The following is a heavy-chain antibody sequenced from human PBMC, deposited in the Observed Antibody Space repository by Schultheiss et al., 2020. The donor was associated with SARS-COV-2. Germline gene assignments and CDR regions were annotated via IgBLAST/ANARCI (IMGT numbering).Heavy chain of an antibody. V-gene: IGHV3-21*01. Sequence: GGSLRLSCVASGFRLSNHGMTWVRQAPGRGLEWVSYISAGTRFLYYADSVEGRFTISRDNAKNSLYLQMNSLRAEDTAVYYCASLYVTSSVAWFDPWGQGTLVTVSS. CDR2: ISAGTRFL. D-gene: IGHD6-6*01. J-gene: IGHJ5*02. CDR3: ASLYVTSSVAWFDP. CDR1: GFRLSNHG.